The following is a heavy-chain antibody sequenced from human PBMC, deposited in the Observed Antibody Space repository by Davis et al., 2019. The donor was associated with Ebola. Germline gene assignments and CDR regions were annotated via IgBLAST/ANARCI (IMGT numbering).Heavy chain of an antibody. Sequence: MPGGSLRLSCAVYPGSFDHYYWNFIRQAPGKGLEWIGEINHSGSTHYNPSLKSRITMSVDTSKSQFSLKLTSVTAADTAVYYCARGMPYSSRLGWFDPWGQGTLVTVSS. V-gene: IGHV4-34*01. D-gene: IGHD3-22*01. CDR1: PGSFDHYY. J-gene: IGHJ5*02. CDR3: ARGMPYSSRLGWFDP. CDR2: INHSGST.